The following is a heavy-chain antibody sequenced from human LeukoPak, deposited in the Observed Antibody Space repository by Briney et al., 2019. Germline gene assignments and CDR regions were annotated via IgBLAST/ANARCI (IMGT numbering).Heavy chain of an antibody. V-gene: IGHV3-30*02. D-gene: IGHD1-14*01. J-gene: IGHJ3*02. Sequence: PGGSLRLSCAASGFTFSGYDMHWVRQAPGKGLEWVAFIRHDGSNKYYADSVKGRFTISRDNSKNTLYLQMNSLRAEDTAVYYCARLITVLSDAFDIWGQGTMVTVSS. CDR1: GFTFSGYD. CDR3: ARLITVLSDAFDI. CDR2: IRHDGSNK.